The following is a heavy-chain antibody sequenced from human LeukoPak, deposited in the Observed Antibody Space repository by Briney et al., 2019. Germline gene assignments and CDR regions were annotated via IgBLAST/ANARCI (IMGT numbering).Heavy chain of an antibody. CDR3: AGSYYDILTSWYFDY. CDR2: IWYDGSNK. Sequence: EGSLRLSCAASGFTFSSYGMHWVRQAPGKGLEWVAVIWYDGSNKYYADSVKGRFTISRDNSKNTLYLQMNSLRAEDTAVYYCAGSYYDILTSWYFDYWGQGTLVTVSS. CDR1: GFTFSSYG. D-gene: IGHD3-9*01. J-gene: IGHJ4*02. V-gene: IGHV3-33*01.